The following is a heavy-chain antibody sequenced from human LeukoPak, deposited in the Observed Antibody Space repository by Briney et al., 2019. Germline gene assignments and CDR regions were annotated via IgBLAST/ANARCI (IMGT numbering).Heavy chain of an antibody. D-gene: IGHD2-15*01. CDR2: ISSSSSYI. CDR1: GFTFSSYS. CDR3: ARACSGGSCY. J-gene: IGHJ4*02. V-gene: IGHV3-21*01. Sequence: GGSLRLSCAASGFTFSSYSMNWVRQAPGKGLEWVSSISSSSSYIYYADSVKGRFTISRDNAKDSPYLQMNSLRAEDTAVYYCARACSGGSCYWGQGTLVTVSS.